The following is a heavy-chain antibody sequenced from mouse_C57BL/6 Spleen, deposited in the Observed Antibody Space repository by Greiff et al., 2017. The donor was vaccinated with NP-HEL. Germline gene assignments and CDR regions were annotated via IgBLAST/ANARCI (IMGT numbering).Heavy chain of an antibody. D-gene: IGHD1-1*01. CDR3: ARHGGTVNYFDD. CDR2: ISSGGSYT. CDR1: GFTFSSYG. Sequence: EVQLVESGGDLVKPGGSLKLSCAASGFTFSSYGMSWVRQTPDKRLEWVATISSGGSYTYYPDSVKGRFTISRDNAKNTLYLQMSSLKSEDTAMYYCARHGGTVNYFDDWGQGTTLTVSS. J-gene: IGHJ2*01. V-gene: IGHV5-6*01.